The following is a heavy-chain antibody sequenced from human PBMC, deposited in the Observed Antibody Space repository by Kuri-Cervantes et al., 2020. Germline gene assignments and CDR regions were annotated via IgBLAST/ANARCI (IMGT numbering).Heavy chain of an antibody. Sequence: ASVKVSCKASGYTFTGYYMHWVRQAPGQGLEWMGWINPNSGGTNYAQKFQGRVAMTRDTSISTAYMELSRLRSDDTAVYYCARVGDFIAVAGTRGPNDYWGQGTLVTVSS. J-gene: IGHJ4*02. CDR2: INPNSGGT. V-gene: IGHV1-2*02. CDR1: GYTFTGYY. D-gene: IGHD6-19*01. CDR3: ARVGDFIAVAGTRGPNDY.